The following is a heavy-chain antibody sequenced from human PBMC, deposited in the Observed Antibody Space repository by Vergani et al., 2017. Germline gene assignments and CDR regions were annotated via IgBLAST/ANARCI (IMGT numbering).Heavy chain of an antibody. CDR2: INWNGGST. V-gene: IGHV3-20*04. CDR3: ARDLGAAAGTHYGFFDY. CDR1: GFTFDDYG. D-gene: IGHD6-13*01. J-gene: IGHJ4*02. Sequence: EVQLVESGGGVVRPGGSLRLSCAASGFTFDDYGMSWVRQAPGKGLEWVSGINWNGGSTGYADSVKGRFTISRDNSKNTLYLQMNSLRAEDTAVYYCARDLGAAAGTHYGFFDYWGQGTLVTVSS.